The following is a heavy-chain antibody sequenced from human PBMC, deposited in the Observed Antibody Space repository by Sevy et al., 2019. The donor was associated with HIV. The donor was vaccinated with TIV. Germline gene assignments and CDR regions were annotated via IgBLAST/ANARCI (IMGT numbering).Heavy chain of an antibody. D-gene: IGHD5-12*01. CDR1: GGSISSDDHY. CDR2: IFDSGNT. J-gene: IGHJ5*02. V-gene: IGHV4-30-4*01. CDR3: ARGKTWINWFDP. Sequence: SETLSLTCGVSGGSISSDDHYWSWIRQPPGKGLEWIGYIFDSGNTHYNPSLRSRLTISVGTSKRQFSLKLRSVTAADTAVYYCARGKTWINWFDPWGQGTLVTVSS.